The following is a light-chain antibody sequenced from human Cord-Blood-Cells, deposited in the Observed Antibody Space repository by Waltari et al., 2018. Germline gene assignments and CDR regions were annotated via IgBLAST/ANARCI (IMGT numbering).Light chain of an antibody. Sequence: QSALTQPRSVSGSPGQSAPISCTGTSSHVCGYNYVSWYQQHPGKAPKLMIYDVSKRPSGVPDRFSGSKSGNTASLTISGLQAEDEADYYCCSYAGSYTWVFGGGTKLTVL. CDR1: SSHVCGYNY. CDR3: CSYAGSYTWV. J-gene: IGLJ3*02. CDR2: DVS. V-gene: IGLV2-11*01.